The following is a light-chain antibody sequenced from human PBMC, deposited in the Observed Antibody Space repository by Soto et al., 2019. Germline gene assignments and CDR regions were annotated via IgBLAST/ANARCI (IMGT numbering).Light chain of an antibody. V-gene: IGKV3-20*01. CDR2: ATS. CDR1: QPVGSAY. J-gene: IGKJ1*01. Sequence: SVLTQSPVTLSLSPGERATLSGSSSQPVGSAYLAWYRQTLGQAPRPLIYATSSRATGISDRFSGSGSGTEFTLTISRLEPEDFATYYCHQHGDSPWTFGQGTKVDI. CDR3: HQHGDSPWT.